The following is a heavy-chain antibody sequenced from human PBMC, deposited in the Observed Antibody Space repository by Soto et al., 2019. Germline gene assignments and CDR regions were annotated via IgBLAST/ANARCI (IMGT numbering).Heavy chain of an antibody. J-gene: IGHJ6*02. CDR2: IYYSGST. CDR1: GGSISSYY. Sequence: PSETLSLTCTVSGGSISSYYWSWIRQPPGKGPEWIGYIYYSGSTNYNPSLKSRVTISVDTSKNQFSLKLSSVTAADTAVYYCARDSPRVTYYGMDVWGQATTVTLSS. D-gene: IGHD2-21*02. CDR3: ARDSPRVTYYGMDV. V-gene: IGHV4-59*01.